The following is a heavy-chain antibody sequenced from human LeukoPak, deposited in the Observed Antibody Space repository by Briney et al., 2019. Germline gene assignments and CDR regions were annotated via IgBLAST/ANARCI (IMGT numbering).Heavy chain of an antibody. V-gene: IGHV1-2*02. CDR2: INPNSGGT. CDR3: ARVGELYQLLPTLDFDY. J-gene: IGHJ4*02. CDR1: GYTFTGYY. Sequence: ASVKVSCKASGYTFTGYYMHWVRQAPGQGLEWMGWINPNSGGTNYAQKFQGRVTMTRDTSISTAYMELSRLRSDDTAVYYCARVGELYQLLPTLDFDYWGQGTLVTVSS. D-gene: IGHD2-2*01.